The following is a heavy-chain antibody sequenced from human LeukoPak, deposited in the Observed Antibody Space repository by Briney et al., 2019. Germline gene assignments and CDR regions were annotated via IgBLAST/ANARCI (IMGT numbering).Heavy chain of an antibody. V-gene: IGHV3-74*01. CDR2: IATDGSRT. CDR3: ARDYRSSAAFDI. D-gene: IGHD6-6*01. CDR1: GFTFSSYW. Sequence: PGGSLRLSCAASGFTFSSYWMHWVRQAPGKGLVWVSRIATDGSRTTYADSVKGRFTISRDNAKNSLYLQMNSLRAEDTAVYYCARDYRSSAAFDIWGQGTMVTVSS. J-gene: IGHJ3*02.